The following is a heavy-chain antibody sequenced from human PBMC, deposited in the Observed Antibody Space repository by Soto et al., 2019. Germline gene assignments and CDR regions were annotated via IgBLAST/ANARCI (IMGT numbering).Heavy chain of an antibody. Sequence: PSATLSLTCTVSGASLGGYYWSWIRQPPGKGLEWIGRIYATGSTDYNPSLKSRLTMSVDMSKKQFSLTLRSVTAADTAMYYCVRDGTKNLRDWFDPWGQGILVTVSS. CDR1: GASLGGYY. CDR2: IYATGST. V-gene: IGHV4-4*07. D-gene: IGHD1-1*01. J-gene: IGHJ5*02. CDR3: VRDGTKNLRDWFDP.